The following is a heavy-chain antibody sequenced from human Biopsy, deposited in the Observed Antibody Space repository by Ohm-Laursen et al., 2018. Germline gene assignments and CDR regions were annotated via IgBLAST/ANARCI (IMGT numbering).Heavy chain of an antibody. CDR2: IYPGGGT. D-gene: IGHD1-26*01. Sequence: SETLSLTCSVSGDSIRNYYWSWIRQAAGKGLEWIGRIYPGGGTIYNPSLKSRVTMSVDTSKNHFSLNLNSVTAADTAVYYCAGIVLGPTNDAFDIWGQGTTVTVSS. CDR1: GDSIRNYY. J-gene: IGHJ3*02. CDR3: AGIVLGPTNDAFDI. V-gene: IGHV4-4*07.